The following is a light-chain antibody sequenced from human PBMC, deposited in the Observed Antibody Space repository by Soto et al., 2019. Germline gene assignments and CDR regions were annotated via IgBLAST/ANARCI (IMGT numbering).Light chain of an antibody. Sequence: QSALTQPASVSGSPGQSITISCAGSSSDVGGHNYVSWYQQHPGKAPKLLIYEVTNRPSGVSNRFSGSKSGNTASLTISGLQAEEEDDYYCSSYRSTSYVFGTGTKVTVL. CDR3: SSYRSTSYV. J-gene: IGLJ1*01. CDR1: SSDVGGHNY. V-gene: IGLV2-14*01. CDR2: EVT.